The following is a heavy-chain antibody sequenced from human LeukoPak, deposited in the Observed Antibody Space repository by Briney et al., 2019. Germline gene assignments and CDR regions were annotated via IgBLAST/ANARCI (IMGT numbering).Heavy chain of an antibody. CDR1: GGTFSSYT. V-gene: IGHV1-69*08. J-gene: IGHJ5*02. Sequence: SVKVSCKASGGTFSSYTISWVRQAPGQGLEWMGKIIPIAGRANYAQKFQGRVTITADKSKSTVYMELSSLRSEDTAVYYCARDNFASIPRWFDTWGQGTLVTVSS. CDR3: ARDNFASIPRWFDT. D-gene: IGHD2-21*01. CDR2: IIPIAGRA.